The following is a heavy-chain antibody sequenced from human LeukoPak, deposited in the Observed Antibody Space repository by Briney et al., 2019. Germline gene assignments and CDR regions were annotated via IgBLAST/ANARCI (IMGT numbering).Heavy chain of an antibody. V-gene: IGHV4-59*01. CDR1: GGSINTNY. CDR3: ARDVTPATL. CDR2: IRSSGST. J-gene: IGHJ4*02. D-gene: IGHD3-16*01. Sequence: KASETLSLTCTVSGGSINTNYGSWIRQPPGKGLEWIGYIRSSGSTNYNPSLKSRVTISMDTSKNQFSLQLSSVTAADTAVYYCARDVTPATLWGQGTLVTVSS.